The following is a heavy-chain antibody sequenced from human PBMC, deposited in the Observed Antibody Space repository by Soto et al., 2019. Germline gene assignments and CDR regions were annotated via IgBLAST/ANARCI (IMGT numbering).Heavy chain of an antibody. J-gene: IGHJ4*02. V-gene: IGHV3-74*01. Sequence: GGSLRLSCAASGVTFSSYWMHWVRQAPGKGLVWVSRINSSGSSTSYADSVKGRFTISRDNAKNTLYLQMNSLRAEDTAVYYCAKGYSGYDYYLDYWGQGTLVTVSS. CDR1: GVTFSSYW. CDR3: AKGYSGYDYYLDY. CDR2: INSSGSST. D-gene: IGHD5-12*01.